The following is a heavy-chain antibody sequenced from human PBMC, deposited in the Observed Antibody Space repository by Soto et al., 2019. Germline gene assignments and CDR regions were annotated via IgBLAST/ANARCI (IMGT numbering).Heavy chain of an antibody. CDR2: IHPFGTT. V-gene: IGHV4-34*01. CDR1: GDALRDYY. D-gene: IGHD6-19*01. CDR3: TRGLDQYKIGW. Sequence: QVQLQQWGAGLLKPSETLSLTCAVYGDALRDYYWSWVRQPPGKGLEWVGEIHPFGTTHYNPSLSSRVSMSLDRSKNQFSLQLSSVTAADTAMYYRTRGLDQYKIGWWGQGTLVTVSS. J-gene: IGHJ4*02.